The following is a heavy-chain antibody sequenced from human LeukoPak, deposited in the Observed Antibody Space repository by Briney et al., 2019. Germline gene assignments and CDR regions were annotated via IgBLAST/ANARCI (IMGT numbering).Heavy chain of an antibody. CDR2: VGRSGADT. Sequence: GGSLRLSCAASGFTVSSNYMSWVRQAPGKGLGWVSTVGRSGADTYYADSVRGRFTISKDSSKNTLQMNSLSAEDTAIYYCVKHSGGVYGNSDYWGQGILVTVSS. CDR3: VKHSGGVYGNSDY. J-gene: IGHJ4*02. D-gene: IGHD1-1*01. CDR1: GFTVSSNY. V-gene: IGHV3-23*01.